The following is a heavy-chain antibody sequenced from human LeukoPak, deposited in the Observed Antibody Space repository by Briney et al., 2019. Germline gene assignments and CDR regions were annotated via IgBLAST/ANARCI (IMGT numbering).Heavy chain of an antibody. Sequence: ETPSLTCAVSGGSICSSSYYWGWFRQLPGKGLEWMGSIYYIGSTYYNPPFRSRVTLSVDTPKNQFPLKLTSVTAADTAVYYCARYGSGSYYNSYYFDYWGQGTLVTVSS. CDR2: IYYIGST. D-gene: IGHD3-10*01. J-gene: IGHJ4*02. CDR3: ARYGSGSYYNSYYFDY. CDR1: GGSICSSSYY. V-gene: IGHV4-39*01.